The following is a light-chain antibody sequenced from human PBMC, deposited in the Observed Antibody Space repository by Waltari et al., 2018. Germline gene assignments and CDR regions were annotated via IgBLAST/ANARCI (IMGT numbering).Light chain of an antibody. CDR2: LEGSGTY. CDR3: ETWVSHTHA. J-gene: IGLJ2*01. CDR1: SRHSTNI. Sequence: QPVLTQSSSASASLGSSVKLTCALSSRHSTNIIAWHQQQPGKAPRFLMQLEGSGTYQKGSRVPDRFSGSSSGADRYLTISNLQSEDEADYYCETWVSHTHAFGGGTKLTVL. V-gene: IGLV4-60*03.